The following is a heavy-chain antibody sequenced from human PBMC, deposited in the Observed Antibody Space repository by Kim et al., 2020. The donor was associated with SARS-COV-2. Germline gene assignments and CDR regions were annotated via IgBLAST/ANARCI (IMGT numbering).Heavy chain of an antibody. CDR2: T. CDR3: ARDGGNSEVDY. Sequence: TGYAQKFQGRVTMTRNTSISTAYMELSSLRSEDTAVYYCARDGGNSEVDYWGQGTLVTVSS. D-gene: IGHD2-21*02. J-gene: IGHJ4*02. V-gene: IGHV1-8*01.